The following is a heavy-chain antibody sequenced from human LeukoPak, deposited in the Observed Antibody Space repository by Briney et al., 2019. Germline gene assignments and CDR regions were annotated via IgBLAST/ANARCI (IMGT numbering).Heavy chain of an antibody. Sequence: ASVKVSCKASGGTFSSYAISWVRQAPGQGVEWMGGIIPIFGTANYTQKFQGRVTITADESTSTAYMELSSLRSEDTAVYYCARRYCSSTSCNQVDYWGQGTLVTVSS. V-gene: IGHV1-69*13. D-gene: IGHD2-2*01. CDR1: GGTFSSYA. J-gene: IGHJ4*02. CDR2: IIPIFGTA. CDR3: ARRYCSSTSCNQVDY.